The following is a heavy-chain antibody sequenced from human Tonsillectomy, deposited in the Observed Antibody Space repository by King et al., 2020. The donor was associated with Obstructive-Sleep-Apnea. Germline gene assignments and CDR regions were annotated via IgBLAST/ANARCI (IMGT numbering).Heavy chain of an antibody. D-gene: IGHD3-16*01. V-gene: IGHV3-7*03. Sequence: VQLVESGGDLVQPGGSLRLSCAASGFTFTKYGMSWVRQAPEKGLEWVANINEDGSEKYYVDSVKGRCTISRDNAKNSLYLQMNSLRAEDTAVYYCARDRLDPWGQGTLVTVSS. J-gene: IGHJ5*02. CDR3: ARDRLDP. CDR2: INEDGSEK. CDR1: GFTFTKYG.